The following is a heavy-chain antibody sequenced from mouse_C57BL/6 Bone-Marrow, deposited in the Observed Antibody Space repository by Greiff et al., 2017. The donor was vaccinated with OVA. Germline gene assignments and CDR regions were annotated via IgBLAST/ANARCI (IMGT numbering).Heavy chain of an antibody. J-gene: IGHJ1*03. CDR2: IDPSDSYT. V-gene: IGHV1-59*01. Sequence: VKLQQPGAELVRPGTSVTLSCKASGYTFTSYWMHWVKQRPGQGLEWIGVIDPSDSYTNYNQKFKGKATLTVDTSSSTAYMQLSSLTSEDSAVYYCARGWYFDVWGTGTTVTVSS. CDR1: GYTFTSYW. CDR3: ARGWYFDV.